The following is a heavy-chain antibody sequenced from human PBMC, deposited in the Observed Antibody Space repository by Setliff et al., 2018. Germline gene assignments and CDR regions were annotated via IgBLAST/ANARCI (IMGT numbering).Heavy chain of an antibody. CDR3: ATNSGGNTIDAFDI. CDR2: FDPEDGET. Sequence: GASVKVSCKVSGYTLTELSMHWVRQAPGKGLEWTGGFDPEDGETIYAQKFQGRVTMTEDTSTDTAYMELSSLRSEDTAVYYCATNSGGNTIDAFDIWGQGTMVTVSS. D-gene: IGHD2-15*01. V-gene: IGHV1-24*01. J-gene: IGHJ3*02. CDR1: GYTLTELS.